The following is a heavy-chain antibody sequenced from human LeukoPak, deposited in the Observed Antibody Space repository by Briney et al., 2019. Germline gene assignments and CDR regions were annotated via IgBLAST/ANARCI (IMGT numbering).Heavy chain of an antibody. CDR2: IIPIFGTA. J-gene: IGHJ6*02. Sequence: SVKVSCKASGGTFSSYVISWVRQAPGQGLEWMGGIIPIFGTANYAQKFQGRVTITADESTSTAYMELSSLRSEDTAVYYCASERGDLYGGNSGYYYYGMDVWGQGTTVTVSS. V-gene: IGHV1-69*13. CDR1: GGTFSSYV. CDR3: ASERGDLYGGNSGYYYYGMDV. D-gene: IGHD4-23*01.